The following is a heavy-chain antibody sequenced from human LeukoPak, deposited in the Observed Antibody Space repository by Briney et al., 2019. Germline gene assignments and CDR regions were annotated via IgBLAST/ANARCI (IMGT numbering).Heavy chain of an antibody. V-gene: IGHV4-59*01. CDR1: GGSISSYY. CDR2: IYYSGST. Sequence: SETLSLTCTVSGGSISSYYWSWIRQPPGKGLEWIGYIYYSGSTNYNPSLKSRVTISVDTSKNQFSLKLSSVTAADTAVYYCASLIAAAGTWFQYFDLWGRGNLVTVSS. CDR3: ASLIAAAGTWFQYFDL. D-gene: IGHD6-13*01. J-gene: IGHJ2*01.